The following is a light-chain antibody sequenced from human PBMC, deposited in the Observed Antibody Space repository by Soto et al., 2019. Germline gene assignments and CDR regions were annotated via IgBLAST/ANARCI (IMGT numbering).Light chain of an antibody. J-gene: IGKJ1*01. CDR2: QAS. V-gene: IGKV1-5*03. CDR3: QYYKESST. Sequence: DIQMTQSPSTLSASVGDRVTITCRASQSISSWLAWYQQKPGRAPKLLIYQASSSEIGVPSRLSGSGSGTEFTLTISSLQPDDFATYYCQYYKESSTFGQGTRLEIK. CDR1: QSISSW.